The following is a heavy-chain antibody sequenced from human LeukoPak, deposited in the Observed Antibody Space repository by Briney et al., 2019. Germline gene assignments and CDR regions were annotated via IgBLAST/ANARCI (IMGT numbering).Heavy chain of an antibody. CDR2: INTDGTVT. Sequence: GGSLRLSCAASGFTFSRYWMLWVRQAPGKGLESVSRINTDGTVTTYADSVKGRFTVSRDNADNTTFLQMNSVRDEDTAVYYCATKQWLAPPPDSWGQGTPVTVSS. J-gene: IGHJ4*02. CDR3: ATKQWLAPPPDS. CDR1: GFTFSRYW. D-gene: IGHD6-19*01. V-gene: IGHV3-74*01.